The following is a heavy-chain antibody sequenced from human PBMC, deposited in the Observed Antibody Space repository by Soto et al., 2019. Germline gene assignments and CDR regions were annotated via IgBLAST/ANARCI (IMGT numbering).Heavy chain of an antibody. CDR2: ISAYNGNT. D-gene: IGHD6-6*01. CDR1: GYTFTSYG. Sequence: QVQLVQSGAEVKKPGASVKVSCKASGYTFTSYGISWVRQAPGQGLEWMGWISAYNGNTNYAQKLQGRVTMTTDTSPRTAYMELRSLRSDDTAVYYCARGLYSRSSRKYYGMDVWGQGTTVTVSS. V-gene: IGHV1-18*01. J-gene: IGHJ6*02. CDR3: ARGLYSRSSRKYYGMDV.